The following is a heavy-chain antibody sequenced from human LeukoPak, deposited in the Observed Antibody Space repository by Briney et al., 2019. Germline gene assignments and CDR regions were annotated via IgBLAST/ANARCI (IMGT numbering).Heavy chain of an antibody. J-gene: IGHJ4*02. CDR2: IYHSGST. CDR1: GGSISSSNW. Sequence: PSETLSLTCTVSGGSISSSNWWSWVRQPPGKGLEWIGEIYHSGSTNYNPSLKSRVTISVDKSRNQFSLKLSSVTAADTAVYYCARHGAHRDGYDWIDYWGQGTLVTVSS. D-gene: IGHD5-24*01. CDR3: ARHGAHRDGYDWIDY. V-gene: IGHV4-4*02.